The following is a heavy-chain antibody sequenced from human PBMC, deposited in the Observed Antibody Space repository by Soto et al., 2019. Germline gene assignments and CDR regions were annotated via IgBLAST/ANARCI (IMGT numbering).Heavy chain of an antibody. J-gene: IGHJ5*02. D-gene: IGHD3-3*01. Sequence: QMQLVQSGPEVKEPGTSVRVSCKASGFTFMTSGIHWVRQARGQGLEWMGWIVVGSGNTRYNQRFHDKVTLTRDMATDTAYMDLRSLTSDDTAIYYCAAVVPPSGILERLGLDPWGQGTLVTVPS. V-gene: IGHV1-58*02. CDR3: AAVVPPSGILERLGLDP. CDR2: IVVGSGNT. CDR1: GFTFMTSG.